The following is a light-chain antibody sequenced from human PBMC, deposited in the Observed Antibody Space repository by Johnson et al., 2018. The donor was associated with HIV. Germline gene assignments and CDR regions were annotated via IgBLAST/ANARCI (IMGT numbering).Light chain of an antibody. Sequence: QSVLTQPPSVSAAPGQKVTISCSASNSNIVNIYISWYQQLPGAAPKLFIYDNHKRPSGISDRFSGSKSGTSVPLGITGLHTGDEADYYCGTWDSSLVVYVFGTGTKVTVL. V-gene: IGLV1-51*01. J-gene: IGLJ1*01. CDR3: GTWDSSLVVYV. CDR2: DNH. CDR1: NSNIVNIY.